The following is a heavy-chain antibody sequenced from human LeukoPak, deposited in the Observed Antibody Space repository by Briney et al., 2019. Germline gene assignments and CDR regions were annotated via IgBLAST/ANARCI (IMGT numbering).Heavy chain of an antibody. V-gene: IGHV4-34*01. J-gene: IGHJ1*01. CDR2: INHSGST. CDR3: ARPRIAVAGTVYFQH. CDR1: GGSFSGYY. Sequence: SETLSLTCAVYGGSFSGYYWSWIRQPPGKGLEWIGEINHSGSTNYNPSLKSRVTISVDTPKNQFSLKLSSVTAADTAVYYCARPRIAVAGTVYFQHWGQGTLVTVSS. D-gene: IGHD6-19*01.